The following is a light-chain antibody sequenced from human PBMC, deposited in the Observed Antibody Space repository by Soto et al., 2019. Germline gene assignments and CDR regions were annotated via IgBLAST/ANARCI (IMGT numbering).Light chain of an antibody. CDR2: EVT. CDR1: GSDVGGYEY. CDR3: NRYTSSSTYV. Sequence: QSVLTQPASVSRAPGQSITISCTGTGSDVGGYEYVSWYQHHPGKAPKVMIYEVTNRPSGVSNRFSGSKSGNTASLTTSGLLADDEADYCCNRYTSSSTYVFGYGTNATVL. V-gene: IGLV2-14*01. J-gene: IGLJ1*01.